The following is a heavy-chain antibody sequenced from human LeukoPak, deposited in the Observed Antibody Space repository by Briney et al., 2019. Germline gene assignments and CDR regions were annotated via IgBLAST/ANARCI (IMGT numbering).Heavy chain of an antibody. V-gene: IGHV1-69*01. J-gene: IGHJ5*02. CDR3: AVVPAAYPPPPTNWFDP. D-gene: IGHD2-2*01. CDR1: GGTFSSYA. CDR2: IIPIFGTA. Sequence: GSSVKVSCKASGGTFSSYAISWVRQAPGQGLEWMGGIIPIFGTANYAQKFQGRVTITADESTSTAYMELSSLRSEDTAVYYCAVVPAAYPPPPTNWFDPWGQGTLVTVSS.